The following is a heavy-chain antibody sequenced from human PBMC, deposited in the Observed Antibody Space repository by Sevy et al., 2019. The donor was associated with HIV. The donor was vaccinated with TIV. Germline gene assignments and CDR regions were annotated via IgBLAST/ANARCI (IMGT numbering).Heavy chain of an antibody. J-gene: IGHJ4*02. Sequence: GGSLRLSCAASGFTVSSNYMSWVRQAPGKGLEWVSVIYSGGSTYYADSVKGRFTISRDNSKNTLYLQMNSLRAEDTAMYYCARLQNSYGYSFYIDYWGQGTLVTVSS. D-gene: IGHD5-18*01. V-gene: IGHV3-53*01. CDR2: IYSGGST. CDR3: ARLQNSYGYSFYIDY. CDR1: GFTVSSNY.